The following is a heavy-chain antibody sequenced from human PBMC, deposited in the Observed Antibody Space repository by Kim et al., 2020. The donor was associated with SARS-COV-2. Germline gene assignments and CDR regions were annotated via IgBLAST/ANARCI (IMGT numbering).Heavy chain of an antibody. Sequence: GSSTAHADSVNGRFTISRDSAKRSVSLQMNSLTPEDTAVYYCVREPSNWGQGTLVTVSS. J-gene: IGHJ4*02. CDR3: VREPSN. V-gene: IGHV3-11*01. CDR2: GSST.